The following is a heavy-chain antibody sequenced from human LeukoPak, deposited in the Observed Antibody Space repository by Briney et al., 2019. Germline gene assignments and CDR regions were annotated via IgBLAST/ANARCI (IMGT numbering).Heavy chain of an antibody. Sequence: PGESLRLSCATSTFSFSGYSMNWVRQAPGKGLEWVSYIEYTGTTKYYADSVKGRFTVSRDSAKNSLYLQMNSLRDEDTAVYYCARILGFTLDYWGQGTLVTVSS. V-gene: IGHV3-48*02. CDR2: IEYTGTTK. CDR1: TFSFSGYS. CDR3: ARILGFTLDY. J-gene: IGHJ4*02.